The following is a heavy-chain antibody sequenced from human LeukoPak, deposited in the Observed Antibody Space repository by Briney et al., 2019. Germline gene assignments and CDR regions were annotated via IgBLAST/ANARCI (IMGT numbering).Heavy chain of an antibody. CDR1: GFTFSSYA. CDR3: AKGDLLLSASDF. Sequence: PGGSLRPSCTASGFTFSSYAMNWVRQAPGKGLEWVSGIGAGGTFTYYADSVKGRFTISRDNSKNTLYLQMNSLRAEDTAVYYCAKGDLLLSASDFWGQGTLVTVSS. CDR2: IGAGGTFT. D-gene: IGHD2-15*01. V-gene: IGHV3-23*01. J-gene: IGHJ4*02.